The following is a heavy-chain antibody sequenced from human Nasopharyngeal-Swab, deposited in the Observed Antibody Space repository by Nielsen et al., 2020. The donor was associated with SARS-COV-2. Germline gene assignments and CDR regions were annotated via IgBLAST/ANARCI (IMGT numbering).Heavy chain of an antibody. CDR2: IYSGGST. Sequence: GESLKISCAASGFTVSSNYMSWVRQTQGKGLEWVSVIYSGGSTYYADSVKGRFTISRDNSKNTLYLQMNSLRAEDTAVYYCARETPTVTGSGFDYWGQGTLVTVSS. V-gene: IGHV3-66*01. D-gene: IGHD4-17*01. CDR3: ARETPTVTGSGFDY. CDR1: GFTVSSNY. J-gene: IGHJ4*02.